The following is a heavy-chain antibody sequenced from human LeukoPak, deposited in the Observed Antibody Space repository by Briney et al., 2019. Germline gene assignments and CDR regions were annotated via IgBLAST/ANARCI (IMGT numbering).Heavy chain of an antibody. J-gene: IGHJ4*02. CDR1: GFTFSSYA. D-gene: IGHD6-19*01. CDR2: ISYDGSNK. CDR3: AKPGSIAVAGILAPGYFDY. Sequence: GGSLRLSCAASGFTFSSYAMQWVRQAPGKGLEWVAVISYDGSNKYYADSVKGRFTISRDNSKNTLYLQMISLRAEGTAVYYWAKPGSIAVAGILAPGYFDYWGQGTLVTVSS. V-gene: IGHV3-30*18.